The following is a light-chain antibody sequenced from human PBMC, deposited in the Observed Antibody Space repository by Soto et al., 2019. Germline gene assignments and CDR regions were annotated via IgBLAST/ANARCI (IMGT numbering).Light chain of an antibody. CDR2: SND. J-gene: IGLJ2*01. Sequence: QSVLTQPPSASGTPGQRVTISCSGSSSNIGGNTVNWYQQLPGTAPKLLIYSNDQRPSGVPDRFSGSKSGTSASLAISGLQSEDEADYYCVAWDDSLNGPALGGGTKLTVL. V-gene: IGLV1-44*01. CDR1: SSNIGGNT. CDR3: VAWDDSLNGPA.